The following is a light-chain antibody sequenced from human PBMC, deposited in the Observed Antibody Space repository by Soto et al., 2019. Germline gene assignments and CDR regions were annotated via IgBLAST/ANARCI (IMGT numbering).Light chain of an antibody. V-gene: IGLV2-11*01. CDR3: SSHAGTYPGV. CDR2: DVT. J-gene: IGLJ3*02. Sequence: QSALTQPRSVSGSPGQSVTISCTGTSSDVGGYNFVSWYQQLPGKAPKLMIYDVTKRPSGVPDRFSGSKSGNTASLTISGLQAEDEADYYCSSHAGTYPGVFGGGTKVPS. CDR1: SSDVGGYNF.